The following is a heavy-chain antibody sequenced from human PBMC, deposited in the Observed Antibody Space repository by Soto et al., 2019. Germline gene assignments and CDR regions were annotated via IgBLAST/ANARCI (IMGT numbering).Heavy chain of an antibody. Sequence: QVQLVQSGPEVKRPGASVKISCKASGYTITKYTIHWVRQAPGQRPEWMGGVHADNDDTIYSPRIQGRVTITRDTSARTSYIEVTSLAFEDTALYYCARDGDNRAHFDYWGQGTLVTVSS. V-gene: IGHV1-3*01. CDR1: GYTITKYT. CDR2: VHADNDDT. CDR3: ARDGDNRAHFDY. J-gene: IGHJ4*02. D-gene: IGHD4-17*01.